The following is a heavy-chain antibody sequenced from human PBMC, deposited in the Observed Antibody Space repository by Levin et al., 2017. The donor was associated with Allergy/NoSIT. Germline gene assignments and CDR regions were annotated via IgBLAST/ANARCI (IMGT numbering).Heavy chain of an antibody. CDR3: AASRYSGYDWAMDV. V-gene: IGHV1-58*02. Sequence: GASVKVSCKASGFPFLSSAMQWVRQARGQRLEWIGWIVVGSGNTKYPQKFQERVTITRDTATDTAYMELSSLRSEDTAVYYCAASRYSGYDWAMDVWGKGTTVTVSS. CDR2: IVVGSGNT. J-gene: IGHJ6*03. CDR1: GFPFLSSA. D-gene: IGHD5-12*01.